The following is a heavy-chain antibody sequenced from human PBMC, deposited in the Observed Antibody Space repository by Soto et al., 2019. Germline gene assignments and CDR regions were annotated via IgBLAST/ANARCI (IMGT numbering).Heavy chain of an antibody. CDR2: IYYSGST. Sequence: PSETLSLTCTVSGGSISSYYWSWIRQPPGKGLEWIGYIYYSGSTNYNPSLKSRVTISVDTSKNQFSLKLSSVTAADTAVYYCAREGPPVNLFDYWGQGTLVTVS. CDR3: AREGPPVNLFDY. V-gene: IGHV4-59*01. CDR1: GGSISSYY. J-gene: IGHJ4*02. D-gene: IGHD4-4*01.